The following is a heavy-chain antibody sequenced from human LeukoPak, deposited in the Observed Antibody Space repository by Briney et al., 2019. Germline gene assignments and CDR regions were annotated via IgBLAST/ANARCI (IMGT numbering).Heavy chain of an antibody. CDR1: GGSISNYY. Sequence: KPSETLSLTCTVSGGSISNYYWSWIRQPPGKGLEWIGYIFYTGSTNYNPSLKSRVTMSVDTSKNQFSLKLSSVTAADTAVYYCARPLSSGWYEGYYFDYWGQGTLVTVSS. V-gene: IGHV4-59*12. J-gene: IGHJ4*02. D-gene: IGHD6-19*01. CDR2: IFYTGST. CDR3: ARPLSSGWYEGYYFDY.